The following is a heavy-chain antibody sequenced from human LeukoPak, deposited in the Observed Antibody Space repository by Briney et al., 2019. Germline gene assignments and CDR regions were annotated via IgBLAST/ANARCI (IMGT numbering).Heavy chain of an antibody. CDR2: VDPEDGET. Sequence: ATVKISCKVSGYTFTDYYMHWVQQAPGKGLEWMGLVDPEDGETIYAEKFQGRVTITADTSTDTAYMELSSLRSEDTAAYYCATAPLSMTRYYFDYWGQGTLVTVSS. J-gene: IGHJ4*02. V-gene: IGHV1-69-2*01. D-gene: IGHD2-8*01. CDR3: ATAPLSMTRYYFDY. CDR1: GYTFTDYY.